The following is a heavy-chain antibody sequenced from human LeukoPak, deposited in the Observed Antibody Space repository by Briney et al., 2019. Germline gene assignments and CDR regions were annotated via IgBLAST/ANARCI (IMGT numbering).Heavy chain of an antibody. D-gene: IGHD3-22*01. CDR2: INHSGST. V-gene: IGHV4-34*01. CDR1: GGSFSGYY. J-gene: IGHJ4*02. Sequence: PSETLSLTCAVYGGSFSGYYWSWIRQPPGKGLEWIGEINHSGSTNYNPSLKSRVTISVDTSKNQFSLKLSSVTAADTVVYYCARFDYYDSSGYWDYWGQGTLVTVSS. CDR3: ARFDYYDSSGYWDY.